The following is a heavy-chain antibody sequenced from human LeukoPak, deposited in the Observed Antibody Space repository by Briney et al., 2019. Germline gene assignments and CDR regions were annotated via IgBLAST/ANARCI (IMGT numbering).Heavy chain of an antibody. CDR1: GFTFSSYW. V-gene: IGHV3-74*01. D-gene: IGHD6-19*01. J-gene: IGHJ4*02. Sequence: GGSLRLSCAASGFTFSSYWMHWVRQAPGKGLVWVSRINTDGSSTTYADSVEGRFTITRDNAENTLYLQMNSLSTEDTAVYYCAKTTTGYSSGRYPGWPVDCWGQGTLVTVSS. CDR3: AKTTTGYSSGRYPGWPVDC. CDR2: INTDGSST.